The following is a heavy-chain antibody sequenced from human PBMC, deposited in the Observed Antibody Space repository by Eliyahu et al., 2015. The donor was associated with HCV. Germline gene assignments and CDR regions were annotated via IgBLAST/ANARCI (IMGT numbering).Heavy chain of an antibody. CDR2: INQDGSDK. J-gene: IGHJ3*02. Sequence: EVQLVESGGGLVQPGGTLRLSCRISGFTXSNYWMSWVRQAPGKGLEWVANINQDGSDKYYADSVKGXFTISRDNAQNSVYLQMNSLRAEDTAVYYCTRDAGRRLEEHNSVWYSASDIWGQGTMVTVSS. CDR3: TRDAGRRLEEHNSVWYSASDI. D-gene: IGHD6-19*01. V-gene: IGHV3-7*01. CDR1: GFTXSNYW.